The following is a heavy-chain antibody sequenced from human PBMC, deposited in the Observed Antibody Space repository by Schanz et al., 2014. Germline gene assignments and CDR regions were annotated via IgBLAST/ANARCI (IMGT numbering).Heavy chain of an antibody. Sequence: QVHLVQSGGGVVQPGRSLRLSCAASGLTFSDYPMHWVRQPPAKGLEWVAITSHDGNNNYYADSVKGRFTISRDNSGNTLYLQMTSLRPDDTAVYYCARANRVVFPGAIHPAGFDSWGQGTLVTVSS. CDR3: ARANRVVFPGAIHPAGFDS. V-gene: IGHV3-30*04. D-gene: IGHD2-2*02. CDR2: TSHDGNNN. J-gene: IGHJ4*02. CDR1: GLTFSDYP.